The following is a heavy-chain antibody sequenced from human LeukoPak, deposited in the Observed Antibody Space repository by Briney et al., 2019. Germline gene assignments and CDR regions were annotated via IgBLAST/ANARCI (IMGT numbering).Heavy chain of an antibody. D-gene: IGHD3-10*01. J-gene: IGHJ4*02. Sequence: GGSLRLSCAASGFTFDDYAMHWVRQAPGKGLEWVSLISWDGGSTYYADSVKGRFTISRDNSKNSLYLQMNSLRAKDTALYYCAKDIGVRGVLDYWGQGTLVTVSS. CDR1: GFTFDDYA. CDR2: ISWDGGST. V-gene: IGHV3-43D*03. CDR3: AKDIGVRGVLDY.